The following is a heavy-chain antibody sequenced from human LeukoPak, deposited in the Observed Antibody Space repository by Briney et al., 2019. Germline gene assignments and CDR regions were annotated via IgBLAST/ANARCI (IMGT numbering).Heavy chain of an antibody. V-gene: IGHV3-21*01. CDR2: ISSSSSDI. Sequence: GGSLRLSCAASGFTFSSYSMNWVRPAPGKGLEWFSSISSSSSDIYYADSVKGRFTISRDNAKNSLYLQMNSLRADDTAVYYCARGALGSGWYNWFDSWGQGTLVTVSS. D-gene: IGHD6-19*01. J-gene: IGHJ5*01. CDR3: ARGALGSGWYNWFDS. CDR1: GFTFSSYS.